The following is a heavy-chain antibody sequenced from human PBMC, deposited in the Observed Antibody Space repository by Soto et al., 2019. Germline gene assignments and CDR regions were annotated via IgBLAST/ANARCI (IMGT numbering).Heavy chain of an antibody. D-gene: IGHD2-8*02. CDR3: GKENQYLVNDY. J-gene: IGHJ4*02. CDR2: ISHDGSDK. CDR1: GFTFRNYG. Sequence: GGSLRLSCAASGFTFRNYGMHWVRQAPGKGLEWVAVISHDGSDKYYADSMKGRFIISRDNSENTLFLNMNSLKPEDTAVYYGGKENQYLVNDYWGQGTLVTVSS. V-gene: IGHV3-30*18.